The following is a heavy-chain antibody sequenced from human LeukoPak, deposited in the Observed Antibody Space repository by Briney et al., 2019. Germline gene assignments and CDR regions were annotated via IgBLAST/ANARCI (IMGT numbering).Heavy chain of an antibody. D-gene: IGHD1-1*01. J-gene: IGHJ4*02. Sequence: GGSLRLSCAASGFNFNTYAMSWVRQAPGEGLGGVSAINGRGDTTYYADSVKGRFTISRDNSRNTLSLQMSSLRAEDTAVYYCARGAGATSFDYWGQGTLVTVSS. CDR3: ARGAGATSFDY. CDR1: GFNFNTYA. V-gene: IGHV3-23*01. CDR2: INGRGDTT.